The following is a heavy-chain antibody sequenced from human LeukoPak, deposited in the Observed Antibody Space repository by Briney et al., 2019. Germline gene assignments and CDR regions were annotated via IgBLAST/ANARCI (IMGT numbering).Heavy chain of an antibody. D-gene: IGHD5-12*01. Sequence: PGGSLRLSCATSGFTFISYAMSWVRQAPGKGLELVSAISGSAGSTYYADSVKGRFTISRDNSKNTLYLQMNSLRAEDTAVYYCAKDRQIVATILDYWGQGTLVTVSS. J-gene: IGHJ4*02. CDR1: GFTFISYA. CDR2: ISGSAGST. CDR3: AKDRQIVATILDY. V-gene: IGHV3-23*01.